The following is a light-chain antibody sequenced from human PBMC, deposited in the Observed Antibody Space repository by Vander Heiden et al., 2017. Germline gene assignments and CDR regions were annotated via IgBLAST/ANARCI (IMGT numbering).Light chain of an antibody. V-gene: IGKV1-12*01. CDR2: AAS. CDR3: QQANSFPLT. CDR1: QGISSY. J-gene: IGKJ4*01. Sequence: DIQITQSPPSVSASLGDRFTTTSRASQGISSYLAWYQQKPGKDPKLLIYAASSLQSGVPSRFSGSGSGTDFTLTISSLQPEDFATYYCQQANSFPLTFGGGTKVEIK.